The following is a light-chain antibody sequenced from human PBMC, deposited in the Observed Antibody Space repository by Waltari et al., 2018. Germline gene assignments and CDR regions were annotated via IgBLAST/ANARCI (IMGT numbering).Light chain of an antibody. CDR1: QSESNF. CDR2: DAS. J-gene: IGKJ2*03. Sequence: EVVLTHSPGTLSLSPGDRATLSCRASQSESNFLAWYQQKPGQAPRLLIYDASNRATGIPDRFSGSGSGTDFTLTISRLEPEDFAVYYCQQYYETPVSFGQGTKMEIK. V-gene: IGKV3-20*01. CDR3: QQYYETPVS.